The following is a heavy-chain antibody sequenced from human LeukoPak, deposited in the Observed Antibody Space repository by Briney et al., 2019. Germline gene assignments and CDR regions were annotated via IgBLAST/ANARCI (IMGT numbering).Heavy chain of an antibody. CDR3: ARWVRYGDYPDY. CDR1: GFSFSGYV. D-gene: IGHD4-17*01. CDR2: ISRSGDYT. V-gene: IGHV3-23*01. J-gene: IGHJ4*02. Sequence: GGSLRLSCAASGFSFSGYVMSWVRQAPGKGLEWVSVISRSGDYTNYADSVKGRFTISRDNSKNTLSLQMNSLRAEDTAVYYCARWVRYGDYPDYWGQGTLVTVSS.